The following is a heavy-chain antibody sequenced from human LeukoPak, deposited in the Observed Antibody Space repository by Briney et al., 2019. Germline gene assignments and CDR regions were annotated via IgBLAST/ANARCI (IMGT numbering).Heavy chain of an antibody. D-gene: IGHD5-24*01. J-gene: IGHJ4*02. CDR3: ARAGVVEMATIGFDY. CDR2: INAGNGQT. CDR1: GYTFTSHA. Sequence: ASVKVSCKASGYTFTSHAIHWVRQAPGQRLEWMGWINAGNGQTKYSQKFQRRVTITRDTSASTAYMELSSLRSEDTAVYYCARAGVVEMATIGFDYWGQGTLVTVSS. V-gene: IGHV1-3*01.